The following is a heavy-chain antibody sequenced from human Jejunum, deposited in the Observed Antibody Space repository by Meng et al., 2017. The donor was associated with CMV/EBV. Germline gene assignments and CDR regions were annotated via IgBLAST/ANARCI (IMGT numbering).Heavy chain of an antibody. CDR1: GGSVNNYA. Sequence: QVQLMQSGAGGKEPGSSMKVSCKSSGGSVNNYAFNWVRQAPGQGLEWMGGIIAIFKTPNYAQKFQGRLTITADESTGTSYMELTSPTSEDTAVYYCARGFLNGYQPFDYWGQGTLVTVSS. CDR3: ARGFLNGYQPFDY. J-gene: IGHJ4*02. CDR2: IIAIFKTP. V-gene: IGHV1-69*12. D-gene: IGHD5-24*01.